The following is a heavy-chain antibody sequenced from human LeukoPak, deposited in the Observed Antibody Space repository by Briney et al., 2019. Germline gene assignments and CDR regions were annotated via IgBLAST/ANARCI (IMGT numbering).Heavy chain of an antibody. Sequence: SETLSLTCTVSGGSISSYYWSWIRQPPGKGLEWIVYIYYSGSTNYNSSLKSRVTISVDTSKNQFSLKLSSVTAADTAVYYCAYCGGDGKDYWGQGTLVTVSS. CDR3: AYCGGDGKDY. CDR1: GGSISSYY. CDR2: IYYSGST. J-gene: IGHJ4*02. V-gene: IGHV4-59*08. D-gene: IGHD2-21*02.